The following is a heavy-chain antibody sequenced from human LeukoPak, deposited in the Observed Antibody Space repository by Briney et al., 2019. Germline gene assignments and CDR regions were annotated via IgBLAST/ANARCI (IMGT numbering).Heavy chain of an antibody. D-gene: IGHD3-22*01. CDR3: AKVPDSSGYYVDY. CDR1: GFTFSNYA. Sequence: GGSLRLSCAASGFTFSNYAMTWVRQAPGKGLEWVSSISGSGGSTYYADSVKGRFTISRDNSKNTLYLQMNSLRAEDTAVYYCAKVPDSSGYYVDYWGQGTLVTVSS. CDR2: ISGSGGST. V-gene: IGHV3-23*01. J-gene: IGHJ4*02.